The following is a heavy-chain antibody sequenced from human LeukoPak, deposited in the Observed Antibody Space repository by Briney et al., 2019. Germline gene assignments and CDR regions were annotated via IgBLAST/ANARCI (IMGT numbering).Heavy chain of an antibody. CDR3: ARVPLVYGDYPHYYFDY. Sequence: SETLSLTCTVSGGSISSGDYYWSWIRQPPGKGLEWIGYIYYSGSTYYNPSLKSRVTISVDTSKNQFSLKLSSVTGADTAVYYCARVPLVYGDYPHYYFDYWGQGTLVTVSS. CDR2: IYYSGST. CDR1: GGSISSGDYY. V-gene: IGHV4-30-4*01. J-gene: IGHJ4*02. D-gene: IGHD4-17*01.